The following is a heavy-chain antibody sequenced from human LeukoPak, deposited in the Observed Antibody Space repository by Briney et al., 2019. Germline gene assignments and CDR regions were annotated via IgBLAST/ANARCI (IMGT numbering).Heavy chain of an antibody. CDR1: GGSISTYY. CDR2: IYYNGST. CDR3: ARHTRNRGAVVPAATFDP. D-gene: IGHD2-2*01. Sequence: PSETLSLTCTVSGGSISTYYWSWIRQPPGKGLEWIAYIYYNGSTNYNPSLKSRVTISVDTSKNQFSLKLSSVTAADTAVYYCARHTRNRGAVVPAATFDPWGQGTLVTVSS. J-gene: IGHJ5*02. V-gene: IGHV4-59*08.